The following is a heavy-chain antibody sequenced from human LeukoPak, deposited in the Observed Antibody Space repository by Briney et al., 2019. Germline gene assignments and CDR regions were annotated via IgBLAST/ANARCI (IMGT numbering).Heavy chain of an antibody. D-gene: IGHD2-15*01. Sequence: GASVKVSCKASGYTFTSYYMHRVRQAPGQGLEWMGIINPSGGSTSYAQKFQGRVTMTRDTSTSTVYMELSSLRSEDTAVYYCARDWPTPKPYYYYYYGMDVWGQGTTVTVSS. CDR3: ARDWPTPKPYYYYYYGMDV. J-gene: IGHJ6*02. V-gene: IGHV1-46*01. CDR2: INPSGGST. CDR1: GYTFTSYY.